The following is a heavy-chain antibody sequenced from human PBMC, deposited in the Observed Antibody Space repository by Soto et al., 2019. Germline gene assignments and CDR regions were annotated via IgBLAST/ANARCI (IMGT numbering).Heavy chain of an antibody. CDR1: GDSMSGYY. V-gene: IGHV4-4*07. Sequence: QVQLQESGPGLVKPSETLTLICNVSGDSMSGYYGSWVRQPAGQGLEWIGRVYSSGVANYNPSIESRVTMSIDTSKNQFSLRLRSVTAADTAVYFCARLGSGSSLVFWGQGLPVIVSS. D-gene: IGHD6-6*01. CDR3: ARLGSGSSLVF. J-gene: IGHJ4*02. CDR2: VYSSGVA.